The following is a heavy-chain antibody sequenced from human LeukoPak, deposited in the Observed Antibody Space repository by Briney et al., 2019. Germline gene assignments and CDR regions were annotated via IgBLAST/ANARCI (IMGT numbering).Heavy chain of an antibody. CDR3: ARDLGIVVVPAAPDV. V-gene: IGHV4-61*02. CDR2: IYTSGST. D-gene: IGHD2-2*01. J-gene: IGHJ6*04. CDR1: GGSISSGSYY. Sequence: SQTLSLTCTVSGGSISSGSYYWSWIRQPAGKGLEWIGRIYTSGSTNYNPSLKSRVTISVDTSKNQFSLKLSSVTAADTAVYYCARDLGIVVVPAAPDVWGKGTTVTVSS.